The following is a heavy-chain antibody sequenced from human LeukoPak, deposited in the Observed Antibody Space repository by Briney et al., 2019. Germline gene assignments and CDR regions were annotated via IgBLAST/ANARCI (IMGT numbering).Heavy chain of an antibody. CDR3: AGDGPPYYFDY. CDR2: MNPNSGNT. Sequence: ASVKVSCKASGYTFTSYDINWVRQATGQGLEWMGWMNPNSGNTGYAQKFQGRVTMTRYTSISTAYMELSSLRSEDTAVYYCAGDGPPYYFDYWGQGTLVTVSS. J-gene: IGHJ4*02. V-gene: IGHV1-8*01. CDR1: GYTFTSYD.